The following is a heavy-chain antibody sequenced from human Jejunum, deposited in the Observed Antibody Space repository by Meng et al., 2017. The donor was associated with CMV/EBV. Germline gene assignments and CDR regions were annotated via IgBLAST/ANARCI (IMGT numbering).Heavy chain of an antibody. Sequence: SGFTFSDYRMHGVRQAPGKGLEWVSYISSSGSTLYYADSVKGRFTISRDHAKNSLYLQMTSLRAEDTAMYYCARDRKGYQPYYFDYWGQGTQVTVSS. CDR2: ISSSGSTL. J-gene: IGHJ4*02. V-gene: IGHV3-48*04. CDR1: GFTFSDYR. CDR3: ARDRKGYQPYYFDY. D-gene: IGHD2-2*01.